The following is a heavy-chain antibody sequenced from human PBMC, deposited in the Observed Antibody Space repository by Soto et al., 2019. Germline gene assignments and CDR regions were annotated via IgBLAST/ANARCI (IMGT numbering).Heavy chain of an antibody. D-gene: IGHD2-8*01. CDR2: IYKSATT. CDR3: ARGRYCINGRCFPKWLDS. Sequence: SETLSLTCSVSGDSISNLDYFWAWIRQPPGQALEYIGYIYKSATTYYNPSFESRVAISVDTSKSQFSLNVTSVSAADTAVYFCARGRYCINGRCFPKWLDSWGQGAMVTVYS. CDR1: GDSISNLDYF. J-gene: IGHJ5*01. V-gene: IGHV4-30-4*01.